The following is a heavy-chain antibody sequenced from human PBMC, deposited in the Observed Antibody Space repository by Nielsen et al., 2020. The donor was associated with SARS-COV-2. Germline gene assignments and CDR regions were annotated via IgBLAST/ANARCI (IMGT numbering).Heavy chain of an antibody. CDR3: ARGVGLLWFGDRHDAFDI. J-gene: IGHJ3*02. CDR2: IYYSGST. D-gene: IGHD3-10*01. V-gene: IGHV4-59*01. CDR1: GGSISSYH. Sequence: SETLSLTCTVSGGSISSYHWSWIRQPPGKGLEWIGYIYYSGSTNYNPSLKSRVTISVDTSKNQFSLKLSSVTAADTAVYYCARGVGLLWFGDRHDAFDIWGQGTMVTVSS.